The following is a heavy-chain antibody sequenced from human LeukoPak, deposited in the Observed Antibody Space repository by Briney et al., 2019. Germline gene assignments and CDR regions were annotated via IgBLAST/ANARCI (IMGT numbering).Heavy chain of an antibody. CDR3: ARTREQWQVLDY. J-gene: IGHJ4*02. Sequence: GGSLRLSCAASGFPFSSYGIHWVRRAPGKGLEWVAVISHEGSYQNYADSVKGRFTISRDNSKNMAFLQMNSLSAEDTAVYYCARTREQWQVLDYWGQGTLVTVSS. D-gene: IGHD6-19*01. V-gene: IGHV3-30*03. CDR1: GFPFSSYG. CDR2: ISHEGSYQ.